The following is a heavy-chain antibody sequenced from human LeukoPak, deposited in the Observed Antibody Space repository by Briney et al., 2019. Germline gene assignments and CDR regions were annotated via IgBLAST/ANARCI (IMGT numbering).Heavy chain of an antibody. CDR2: INSRGGGT. CDR1: GFTFSNYA. CDR3: AIFRDYYGSTGSYDF. D-gene: IGHD3-22*01. Sequence: GGSLRLSCEASGFTFSNYAMNWVRQAPGKGLEWVASINSRGGGTYYAASVKGRFTISRADSKNTLYLQMNSLRADDTAVYYCAIFRDYYGSTGSYDFWGQGTLVTVSS. V-gene: IGHV3-23*01. J-gene: IGHJ4*02.